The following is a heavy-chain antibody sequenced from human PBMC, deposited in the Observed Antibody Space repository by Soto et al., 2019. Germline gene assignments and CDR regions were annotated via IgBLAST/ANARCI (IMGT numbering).Heavy chain of an antibody. CDR2: ISWNSGNI. CDR3: VSSKGGYSYGTPFDY. Sequence: EVQLEESGGALVQPGRSLRLSCAASGFTFDDYAMYWVRQVLGKGLEWVSSISWNSGNIGYADSVKGRFTTSRDNAEDSLYLQRNSLRPEDTALYYCVSSKGGYSYGTPFDYWGQGTLVTVSS. V-gene: IGHV3-9*01. CDR1: GFTFDDYA. J-gene: IGHJ4*02. D-gene: IGHD5-18*01.